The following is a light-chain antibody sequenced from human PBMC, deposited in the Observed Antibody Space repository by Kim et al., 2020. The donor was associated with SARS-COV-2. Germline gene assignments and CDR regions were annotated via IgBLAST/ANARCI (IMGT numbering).Light chain of an antibody. V-gene: IGKV3D-15*01. CDR2: GAS. CDR1: QYIGNN. J-gene: IGKJ2*01. CDR3: QQYLSWPPLNT. Sequence: EIVLTQSPATLSVSPGETVTLSCRTSQYIGNNLAWYQHKPGRAPRLLIYGASTRVTDTPVTFSGTGSGTEFTLTISGLQSADIAVYYCQQYLSWPPLNTFGQGTKLEI.